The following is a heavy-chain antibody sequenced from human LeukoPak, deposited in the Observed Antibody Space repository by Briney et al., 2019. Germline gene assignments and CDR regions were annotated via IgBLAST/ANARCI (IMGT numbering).Heavy chain of an antibody. V-gene: IGHV4-4*07. Sequence: SETLSLTCTVSGGSISSYYWSWIRQPAGKGLEWLGRIYTSGSTNYNPSLKSRVTISVDTSKNQFSLKLSSVTAADTAVYYCARDRSHYDILPTGAWGQGTLVTVSS. CDR1: GGSISSYY. CDR3: ARDRSHYDILPTGA. J-gene: IGHJ4*02. CDR2: IYTSGST. D-gene: IGHD3-9*01.